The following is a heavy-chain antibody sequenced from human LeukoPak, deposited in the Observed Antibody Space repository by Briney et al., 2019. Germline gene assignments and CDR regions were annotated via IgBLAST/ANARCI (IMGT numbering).Heavy chain of an antibody. CDR2: ISGSGGST. D-gene: IGHD3-3*01. V-gene: IGHV3-23*01. Sequence: GGSLRLSCAASGFTFSSYAMSWVRQAPGKGLEWVSAISGSGGSTYYAGSVKGRFTISRDNSKNTLYLQMNSLRAEDTAVYYCAKDLRAGYDFWSGYYAFDIWGQGTMVTVSS. CDR1: GFTFSSYA. J-gene: IGHJ3*02. CDR3: AKDLRAGYDFWSGYYAFDI.